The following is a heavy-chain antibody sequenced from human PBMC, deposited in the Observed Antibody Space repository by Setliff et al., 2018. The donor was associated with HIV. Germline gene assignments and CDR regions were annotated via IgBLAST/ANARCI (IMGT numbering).Heavy chain of an antibody. CDR1: GGTFSSYT. V-gene: IGHV1-24*01. CDR3: AIGVLQFDD. CDR2: FHPENGER. Sequence: ASVKVSCKASGGTFSSYTISWLRQSPGKGLEWMGGFHPENGERIYAQKFQGRVTMTEDTSTDTAYVELSSLRSEDTAVYYCAIGVLQFDDWGQGTLVTVSS. J-gene: IGHJ4*02.